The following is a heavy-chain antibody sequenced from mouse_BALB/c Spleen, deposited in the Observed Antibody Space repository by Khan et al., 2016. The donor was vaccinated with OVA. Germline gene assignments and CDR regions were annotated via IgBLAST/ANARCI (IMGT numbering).Heavy chain of an antibody. D-gene: IGHD2-14*01. CDR1: GYSITSDYA. Sequence: EVQLQESEPGLVKPSQSLSLTCTVTGYSITSDYAWNWIRQFPGNKLEWMGYISSTGSTSYNPSLKSRISFTRDTSKNQFFLQLKSVTTEDTATYYCARSLYYSYGYALDCWGRGTSVTVSS. V-gene: IGHV3-2*02. J-gene: IGHJ4*01. CDR2: ISSTGST. CDR3: ARSLYYSYGYALDC.